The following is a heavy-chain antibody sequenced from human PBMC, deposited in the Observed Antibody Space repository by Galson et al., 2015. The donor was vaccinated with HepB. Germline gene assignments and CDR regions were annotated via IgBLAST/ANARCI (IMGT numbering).Heavy chain of an antibody. Sequence: SLRLSCAASGFTFSNYTMNWVRQAPGKGLEWVSSISSSNSYIYYADSVKGRFTISRDNAKNSLYLQMNSLRAEDTAVYYCARDPDIVVVPAAIGPDAFDIWGQGTMVTVSS. V-gene: IGHV3-21*01. CDR2: ISSSNSYI. CDR3: ARDPDIVVVPAAIGPDAFDI. J-gene: IGHJ3*02. D-gene: IGHD2-2*02. CDR1: GFTFSNYT.